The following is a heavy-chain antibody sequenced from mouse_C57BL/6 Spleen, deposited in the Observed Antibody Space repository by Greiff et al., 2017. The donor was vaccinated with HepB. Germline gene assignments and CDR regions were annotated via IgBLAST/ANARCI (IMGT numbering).Heavy chain of an antibody. CDR1: GYTFTSYW. Sequence: VQLQQPGAELVKPGASVKMSCKASGYTFTSYWITWVKQRPGQGLEWIGDIYPGSGSTNYNEKFKSKATLTVDTSSSTAYMQLSSLTSEDSAVYYCARRDTTVVAKGFAYWGQGTLVTVSA. J-gene: IGHJ3*01. CDR3: ARRDTTVVAKGFAY. V-gene: IGHV1-55*01. D-gene: IGHD1-1*01. CDR2: IYPGSGST.